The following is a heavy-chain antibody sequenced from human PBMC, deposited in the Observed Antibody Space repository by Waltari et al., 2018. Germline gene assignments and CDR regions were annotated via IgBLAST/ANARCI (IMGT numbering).Heavy chain of an antibody. CDR2: ISYDGSNK. CDR1: GFPFSSYA. J-gene: IGHJ2*01. CDR3: ARVELWTYWYFDL. D-gene: IGHD5-18*01. V-gene: IGHV3-30*01. Sequence: QVQLVESGGGVVQPGRSLRLSCAASGFPFSSYAMPWVPQAPGKGLEWVAVISYDGSNKYYADSVKGRFTISRDNSKNTLYLQMNSLRAEDTAVYYCARVELWTYWYFDLWGRGTLVTVSS.